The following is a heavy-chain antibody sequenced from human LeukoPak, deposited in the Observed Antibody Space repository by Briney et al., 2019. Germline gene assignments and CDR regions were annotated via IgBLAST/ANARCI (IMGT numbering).Heavy chain of an antibody. V-gene: IGHV4-34*01. CDR3: ARGASGSYFGY. J-gene: IGHJ4*02. D-gene: IGHD1-26*01. Sequence: SETLSLTCAVYGGSFSGYYWSWIRQPPGKGLEWIGEISHSGSTNYNPSLKSRVTISVDTSKNQFSLKLSSVTAADTAVYYCARGASGSYFGYWGQGTLVTVSS. CDR1: GGSFSGYY. CDR2: ISHSGST.